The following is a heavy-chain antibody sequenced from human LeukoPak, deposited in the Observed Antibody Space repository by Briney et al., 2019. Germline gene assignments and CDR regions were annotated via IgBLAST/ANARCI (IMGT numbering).Heavy chain of an antibody. V-gene: IGHV3-48*03. D-gene: IGHD6-19*01. CDR3: ARESGSSGWYEGFDY. J-gene: IGHJ4*02. Sequence: GGSLRLSYAASGFTFSSYEMNWVRQAPGKGLEWVPSIGGSGTSIYYADSVKGRFTISRDNAKNSLYLQMNSLRAEDTAVYYCARESGSSGWYEGFDYWGQGTLVTVSS. CDR2: IGGSGTSI. CDR1: GFTFSSYE.